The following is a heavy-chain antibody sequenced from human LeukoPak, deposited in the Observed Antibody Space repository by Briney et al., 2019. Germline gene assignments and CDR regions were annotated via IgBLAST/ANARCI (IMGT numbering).Heavy chain of an antibody. J-gene: IGHJ5*02. Sequence: SETLSLTCTVSGGSMSSGDYYWSWIRQPPGKGLEWIGYIYYSGSTYYNPSLKSRVTISVDTSKNQFSLKLSSVTAADTAVYYCASLVVVAATGWFDPWGQGTLVTVSS. D-gene: IGHD2-15*01. CDR1: GGSMSSGDYY. CDR3: ASLVVVAATGWFDP. V-gene: IGHV4-30-4*01. CDR2: IYYSGST.